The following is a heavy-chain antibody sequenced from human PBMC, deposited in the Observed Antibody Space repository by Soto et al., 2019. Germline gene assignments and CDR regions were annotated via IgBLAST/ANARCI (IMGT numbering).Heavy chain of an antibody. J-gene: IGHJ4*02. V-gene: IGHV4-34*01. CDR2: INHSGST. Sequence: SETLSLTCAVYGGSFSGYYWTWIRQPPGTGLEWIGEINHSGSTNYNPSLKSRVTISLDTSKNQFSLKLNSLTAEDTAMYYCARGERLGLDYWGQGTLVTVS. CDR3: ARGERLGLDY. CDR1: GGSFSGYY. D-gene: IGHD6-19*01.